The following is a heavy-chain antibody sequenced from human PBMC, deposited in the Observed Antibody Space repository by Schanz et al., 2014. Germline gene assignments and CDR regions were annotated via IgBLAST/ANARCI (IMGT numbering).Heavy chain of an antibody. CDR1: GFTMITYA. CDR2: IWYDGSNK. V-gene: IGHV3-33*06. CDR3: AKSMYSTSWAFDF. D-gene: IGHD2-2*01. Sequence: QVQLVESGGGVVQPGRSLRLSCAASGFTMITYAMHWVRQPPGKGLEWVAFIWYDGSNKYYADSVKGRFTISRDNSKNTLYVQMNSLRAEDTAVYYCAKSMYSTSWAFDFWGQGAQXTVSS. J-gene: IGHJ4*02.